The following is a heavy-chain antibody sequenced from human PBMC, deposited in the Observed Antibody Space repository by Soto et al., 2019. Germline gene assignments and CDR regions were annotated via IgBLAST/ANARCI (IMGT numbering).Heavy chain of an antibody. J-gene: IGHJ4*02. CDR2: SKNKVSGYAT. CDR1: GFTFSEYY. CDR3: AIAITFGGVMDY. V-gene: IGHV3-72*01. D-gene: IGHD3-16*01. Sequence: EVQLVESGGGLVQPGGSLRLSCAAFGFTFSEYYMDWVRQAPGKGLEWVGRSKNKVSGYATEYAASVKGRFNISRDDSKNSLYLQMNSLKSEDTAVYYCAIAITFGGVMDYWGQGTLVTVPS.